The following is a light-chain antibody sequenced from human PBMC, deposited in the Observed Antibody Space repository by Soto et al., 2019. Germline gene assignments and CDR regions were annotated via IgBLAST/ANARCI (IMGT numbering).Light chain of an antibody. CDR3: LQSYRTPLT. V-gene: IGKV1-5*03. CDR2: KAS. J-gene: IGKJ4*01. CDR1: QEINNR. Sequence: DIQMTQSPSTLSASVGDRVNITCRAIQEINNRLAWYQQKPGKAPNLLIYKASTSESGVPSRFSGSGSGTDFTLTISSLQPEDFATYYCLQSYRTPLTFGGGTKVDIK.